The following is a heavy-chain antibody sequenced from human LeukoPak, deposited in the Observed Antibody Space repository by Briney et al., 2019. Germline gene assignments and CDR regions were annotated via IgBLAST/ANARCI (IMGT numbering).Heavy chain of an antibody. J-gene: IGHJ4*02. CDR3: ASIQVVVVAATLNY. V-gene: IGHV4-39*01. D-gene: IGHD2-15*01. CDR1: GGSISSSSYY. Sequence: SETLSLTCTVSGGSISSSSYYWGWIRHPPGKGLEWIGSIYYSGSTYYNPSLKSRVTISVDTSKNQFSLKLSSVTAADTAVYYCASIQVVVVAATLNYWGQGTLVTVSS. CDR2: IYYSGST.